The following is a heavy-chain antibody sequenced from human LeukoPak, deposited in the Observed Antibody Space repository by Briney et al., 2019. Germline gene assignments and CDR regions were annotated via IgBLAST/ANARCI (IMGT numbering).Heavy chain of an antibody. Sequence: KTSETLSLTCTVSGGSINSYYWSWIRQPAGKGLEWIGRIYSAGATSFNPSLKSRVTMSVDTSKKQFSLKLSSVTAADTAVYYCARDYSSVYGSGSYQSGYYYYMDVWGKGTTVTISS. CDR1: GGSINSYY. D-gene: IGHD3-10*01. J-gene: IGHJ6*03. CDR3: ARDYSSVYGSGSYQSGYYYYMDV. V-gene: IGHV4-4*07. CDR2: IYSAGAT.